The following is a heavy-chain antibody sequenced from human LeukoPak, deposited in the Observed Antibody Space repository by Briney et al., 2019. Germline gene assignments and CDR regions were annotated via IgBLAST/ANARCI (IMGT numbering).Heavy chain of an antibody. CDR3: ARDRGTNY. CDR1: ALTFGDYW. CDR2: IKKEGSVK. J-gene: IGHJ4*02. D-gene: IGHD2-8*01. V-gene: IGHV3-7*04. Sequence: RGSLRLSCAPSALTFGDYWMSWVRQVPGNGLEWVANIKKEGSVKYYMDSVEGRSTIPRDNANNSMYLQMNSLRADDTAVYYCARDRGTNYWGQGTLVTVPS.